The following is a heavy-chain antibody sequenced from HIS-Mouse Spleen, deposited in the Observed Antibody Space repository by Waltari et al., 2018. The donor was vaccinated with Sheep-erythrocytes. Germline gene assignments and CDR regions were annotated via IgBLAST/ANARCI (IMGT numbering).Heavy chain of an antibody. Sequence: QVQLVQSGAEVKKPGSSVKVSCKASGGTFSSYAISWVRQAPGQGLEWMGRIIPIHVIANYEQKFQGRGTITAYKSTSTAYMELSSLRSEDTAVYYCAQTGATTPHFDYCGQGTLVTVSS. CDR1: GGTFSSYA. CDR2: IIPIHVIA. D-gene: IGHD1-26*01. V-gene: IGHV1-69*04. J-gene: IGHJ4*02. CDR3: AQTGATTPHFDY.